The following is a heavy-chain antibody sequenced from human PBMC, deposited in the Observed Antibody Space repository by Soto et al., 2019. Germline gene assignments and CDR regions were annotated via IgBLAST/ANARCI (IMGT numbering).Heavy chain of an antibody. CDR3: ARTDIDWVGATRYYYYYGMDV. CDR2: IIPIFGTA. V-gene: IGHV1-69*13. Sequence: SVKVSCKASGGTFSSYAISWVRQAPGQGLEWMGGIIPIFGTANYAQKFQGRVTITADESTSTAYMELSSLRSEGTAVYYCARTDIDWVGATRYYYYYGMDVWGQGTTVTVSS. D-gene: IGHD1-26*01. J-gene: IGHJ6*02. CDR1: GGTFSSYA.